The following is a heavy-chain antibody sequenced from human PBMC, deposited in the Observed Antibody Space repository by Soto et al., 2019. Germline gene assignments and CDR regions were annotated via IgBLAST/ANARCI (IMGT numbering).Heavy chain of an antibody. V-gene: IGHV3-21*01. CDR1: GFTFSSYS. CDR2: ISSSRSYI. D-gene: IGHD3-10*01. Sequence: EVQLVESGGGLVKPGGSLRLSCAASGFTFSSYSMNWVRQAPGKGLEWVSSISSSRSYIYYADSVKGRFTISRDNAKNSLYLQMNSLRAEDTAVYYCARDRGKGAAAPFDYWGQGTLVTVSS. CDR3: ARDRGKGAAAPFDY. J-gene: IGHJ4*02.